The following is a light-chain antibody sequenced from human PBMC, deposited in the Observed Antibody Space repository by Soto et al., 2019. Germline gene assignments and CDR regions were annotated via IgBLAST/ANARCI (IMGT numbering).Light chain of an antibody. CDR3: QQYRGSPT. CDR2: GAS. Sequence: EIVLTQSPGTLSLSPGERATLSCRATLSVSDNHLAWYQQKPGQAPRLLIYGASTRATGTPDRFSGSGSGTAFTLTISRLEPEDFAVYFCQQYRGSPTFGWGTKVEIK. V-gene: IGKV3-20*01. CDR1: LSVSDNH. J-gene: IGKJ4*01.